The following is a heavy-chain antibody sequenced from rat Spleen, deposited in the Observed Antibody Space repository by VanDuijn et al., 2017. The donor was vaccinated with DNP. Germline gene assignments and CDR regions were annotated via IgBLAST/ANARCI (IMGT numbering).Heavy chain of an antibody. CDR1: GYSITSGY. V-gene: IGHV3-1*01. D-gene: IGHD1-7*01. J-gene: IGHJ2*01. Sequence: EVQLQESGPGLVKPSQSLSLTCSVTGYSITSGYGWNWIRKFPGDELEWMGYINYSGSTGHNPSLKSQISITRDTSKNQFFLQLNSVTTEDTATYYCARSYLWAQNLYFDYWGQGVMVTVSS. CDR2: INYSGST. CDR3: ARSYLWAQNLYFDY.